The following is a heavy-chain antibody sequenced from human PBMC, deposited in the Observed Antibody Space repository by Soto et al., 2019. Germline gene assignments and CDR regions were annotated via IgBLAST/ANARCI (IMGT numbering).Heavy chain of an antibody. CDR3: ARDGYCSGGSCYSVPVFDY. Sequence: GGSLRLSCAASGFTFSSYGMRWVRQAPGKGLEWVAVIWYDGSNKYYADSVKGRFTISRDNSKNTLYLQMNSLRAEDTAVYYSARDGYCSGGSCYSVPVFDYWGQGTLVTVSS. V-gene: IGHV3-33*01. J-gene: IGHJ4*02. D-gene: IGHD2-15*01. CDR2: IWYDGSNK. CDR1: GFTFSSYG.